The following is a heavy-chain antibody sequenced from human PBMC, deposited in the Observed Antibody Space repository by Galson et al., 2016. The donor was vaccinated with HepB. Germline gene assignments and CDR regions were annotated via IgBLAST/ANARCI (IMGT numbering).Heavy chain of an antibody. V-gene: IGHV3-30*18. CDR3: AKERGYYYDISGSSHDDYYFDH. CDR2: ISFDGSKK. Sequence: SLRLSCAASGFYFGSYGMHWVRQAPGKGLEWVAFISFDGSKKNYADSVKGRFTISRDNSKNTLDLQIKSLRAEDTAVFYCAKERGYYYDISGSSHDDYYFDHWGQGTLVTVSS. D-gene: IGHD3-22*01. CDR1: GFYFGSYG. J-gene: IGHJ4*02.